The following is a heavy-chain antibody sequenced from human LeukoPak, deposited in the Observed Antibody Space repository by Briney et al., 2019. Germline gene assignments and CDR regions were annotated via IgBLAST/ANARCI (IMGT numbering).Heavy chain of an antibody. D-gene: IGHD1-26*01. V-gene: IGHV3-30*02. CDR1: GFSFVSYA. J-gene: IGHJ3*02. CDR2: IWSDGTHK. CDR3: ASGKSGSYLSAFDI. Sequence: GGSMRLSCAASGFSFVSYAMHWVRQTPGKGLEWVALIWSDGTHKYYADSVKGRFTISRDNSKNTVSLQMDSLRSDDTAVYYCASGKSGSYLSAFDIWGQGTMVTVSS.